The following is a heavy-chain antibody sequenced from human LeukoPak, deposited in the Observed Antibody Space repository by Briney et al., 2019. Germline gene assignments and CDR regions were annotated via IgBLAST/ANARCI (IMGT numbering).Heavy chain of an antibody. D-gene: IGHD4-17*01. V-gene: IGHV3-23*01. Sequence: PGGSLRLSCAASGFTFSSYAMSSVRQAPGKGLEWVSAISGSGGSTYYADSVKGRFTISRDNSKNTLYLQMNSLRAEDTAVYYCAKTALAPGDYGDYGDYWGQGTLVTVSS. CDR2: ISGSGGST. J-gene: IGHJ4*02. CDR1: GFTFSSYA. CDR3: AKTALAPGDYGDYGDY.